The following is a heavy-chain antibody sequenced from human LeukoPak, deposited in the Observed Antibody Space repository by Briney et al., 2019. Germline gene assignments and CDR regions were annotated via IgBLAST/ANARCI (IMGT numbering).Heavy chain of an antibody. D-gene: IGHD1-26*01. Sequence: GGSLRLSCAVSGFIFSDYGFHWVRQAPGKGLEWVAVTRFDGSIKQYADSVKGRFTISRDNARNSLYLQINSLRADDTAVYYCALLGNGAFDIWGQGTMVTVSS. CDR2: TRFDGSIK. CDR1: GFIFSDYG. CDR3: ALLGNGAFDI. V-gene: IGHV3-33*03. J-gene: IGHJ3*02.